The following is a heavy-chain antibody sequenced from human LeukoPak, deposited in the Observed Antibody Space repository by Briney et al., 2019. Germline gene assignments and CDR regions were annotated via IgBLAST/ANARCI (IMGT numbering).Heavy chain of an antibody. CDR1: GYTFTSYG. V-gene: IGHV1-18*01. CDR3: AREGNYYGSGYFDP. CDR2: ISAYNGNT. D-gene: IGHD3-10*01. J-gene: IGHJ5*02. Sequence: GASVKVSCKASGYTFTSYGISWVRQAPGQGLEWMGWISAYNGNTNYAQKLQGRVTMTTDTSTSTAYMELSSLRSEDTAVYYCAREGNYYGSGYFDPWGQGTLVTVSS.